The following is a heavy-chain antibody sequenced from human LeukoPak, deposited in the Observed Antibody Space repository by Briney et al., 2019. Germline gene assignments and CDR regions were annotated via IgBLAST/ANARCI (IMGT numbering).Heavy chain of an antibody. J-gene: IGHJ4*02. CDR1: GYSFPSYW. Sequence: GESLKISCKGSGYSFPSYWIAWVRQMPGKGLEWMGIIYPGDSDTRYSPSFQGQVTISADKSISTAYLQWSSLKASDTAIYYCARPGSGYPFYYFDYWGQGTLSPSPQ. D-gene: IGHD3-22*01. CDR2: IYPGDSDT. CDR3: ARPGSGYPFYYFDY. V-gene: IGHV5-51*01.